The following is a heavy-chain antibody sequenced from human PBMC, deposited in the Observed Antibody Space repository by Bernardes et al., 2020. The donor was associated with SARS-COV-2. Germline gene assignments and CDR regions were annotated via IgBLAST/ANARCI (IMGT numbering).Heavy chain of an antibody. D-gene: IGHD3-22*01. CDR1: GFTFSTYW. Sequence: GGSLRLSCEASGFTFSTYWMSWVRQAPGKGLEWVANIKVDGSDKNYVDSVKGRFTISRDNAKNSLYLQMNSLRAEDTAVYFCARDKLGTPYYDCFDYWGQGTLVTVSS. J-gene: IGHJ4*02. CDR3: ARDKLGTPYYDCFDY. CDR2: IKVDGSDK. V-gene: IGHV3-7*01.